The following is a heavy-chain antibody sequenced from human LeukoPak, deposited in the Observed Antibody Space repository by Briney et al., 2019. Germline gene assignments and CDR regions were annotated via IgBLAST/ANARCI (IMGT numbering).Heavy chain of an antibody. CDR1: GFTFSSYA. CDR2: ISGSGGST. Sequence: GGSQRLSCAASGFTFSSYAMSWVRQAPGKGLEWVSAISGSGGSTYYADSVKGRFTISRDNSKNTLYLQMNSLRAEDTAVYYCAKVRYYDSSGYYGPAGAFDIWGQGTMVTVSS. J-gene: IGHJ3*02. CDR3: AKVRYYDSSGYYGPAGAFDI. V-gene: IGHV3-23*01. D-gene: IGHD3-22*01.